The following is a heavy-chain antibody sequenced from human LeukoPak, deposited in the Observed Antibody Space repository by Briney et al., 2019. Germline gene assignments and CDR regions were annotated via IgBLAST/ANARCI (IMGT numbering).Heavy chain of an antibody. CDR2: IYYSGST. V-gene: IGHV4-59*08. D-gene: IGHD6-19*01. CDR3: ARLATGGWYLVDY. J-gene: IGHJ4*02. CDR1: GGSISSYY. Sequence: PSETLSLTCTVSGGSISSYYWSWVRQPPGKGLEWIGYIYYSGSTNYNPSLKSRVTISVDTSKNQFSLKLSSVTAADTAVYYCARLATGGWYLVDYWGQGTLVTVSS.